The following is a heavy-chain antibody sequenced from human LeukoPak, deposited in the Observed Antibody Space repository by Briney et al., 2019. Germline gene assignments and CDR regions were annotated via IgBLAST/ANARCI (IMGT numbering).Heavy chain of an antibody. J-gene: IGHJ1*01. CDR3: ASNFIRTGYFGEYHLH. V-gene: IGHV1-18*01. CDR2: IAPYEGDR. Sequence: ASVKVSCKVSGYTFGVYGLSWVRQAPDQGLEWLGWIAPYEGDRQYTPKLQDRIVVTADTATTTVYMELRSLRIDDTAVYYCASNFIRTGYFGEYHLHWGQGTQVVVSS. D-gene: IGHD3-9*01. CDR1: GYTFGVYG.